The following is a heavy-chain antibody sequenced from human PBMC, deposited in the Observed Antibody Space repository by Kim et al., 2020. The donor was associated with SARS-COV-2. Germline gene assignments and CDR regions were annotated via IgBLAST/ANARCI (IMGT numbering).Heavy chain of an antibody. CDR2: ISSSSSYI. J-gene: IGHJ2*01. Sequence: GGSLRLSCAASGFTFSSYSMNWVRQAPGKGLEWVSSISSSSSYIYYADSVKGRFTISRDNAKNSLYLQMNSLRAEDTAVYYCARDPRGVWYFDLWGRGTLVTVSS. D-gene: IGHD3-10*01. CDR3: ARDPRGVWYFDL. V-gene: IGHV3-21*04. CDR1: GFTFSSYS.